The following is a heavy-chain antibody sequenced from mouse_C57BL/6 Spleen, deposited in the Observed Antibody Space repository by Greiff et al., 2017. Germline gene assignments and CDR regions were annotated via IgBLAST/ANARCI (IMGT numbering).Heavy chain of an antibody. J-gene: IGHJ1*03. Sequence: VQLQQSGAELVRPGASVTLSCKASGYTFTDYEMHWVKQTPVHGLEWIGAIDPETGGTAYNQKFKGKAILTADKSSSTAYMELRSLTSEDSAVYYCTRIGDWDGYFDVWGTGTTVTVSS. CDR2: IDPETGGT. D-gene: IGHD4-1*01. V-gene: IGHV1-15*01. CDR1: GYTFTDYE. CDR3: TRIGDWDGYFDV.